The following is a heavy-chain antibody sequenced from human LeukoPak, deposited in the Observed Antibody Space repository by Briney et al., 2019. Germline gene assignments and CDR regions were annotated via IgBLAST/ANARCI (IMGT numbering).Heavy chain of an antibody. D-gene: IGHD1-26*01. CDR1: GFTFSSYA. Sequence: QSGGSLRLPCAASGFTFSSYAMHWVRQAPGKGLEWVAVISYDGSNKYYADSVKGRFTISRDNSKDTLYLQMNSLRAEDTAVYYCARDEGLYSGSYFIDYWGQGTLVTVSS. CDR2: ISYDGSNK. CDR3: ARDEGLYSGSYFIDY. V-gene: IGHV3-30-3*01. J-gene: IGHJ4*02.